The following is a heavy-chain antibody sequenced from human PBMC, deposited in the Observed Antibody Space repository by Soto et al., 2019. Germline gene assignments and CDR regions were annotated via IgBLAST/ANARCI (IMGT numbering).Heavy chain of an antibody. CDR3: VKVSGYCTGGSCFSYFDY. J-gene: IGHJ4*02. V-gene: IGHV3-64D*06. CDR2: ISGSGGNI. Sequence: PGGSLRPSCSGSGFTFSHHSLYWVRQPPGKGLQCVSSISGSGGNIYYAESVKGRFTISRDNSKNTLYLQMTSLSSEDSAVYYCVKVSGYCTGGSCFSYFDYWGQGTPVTVSS. CDR1: GFTFSHHS. D-gene: IGHD2-15*01.